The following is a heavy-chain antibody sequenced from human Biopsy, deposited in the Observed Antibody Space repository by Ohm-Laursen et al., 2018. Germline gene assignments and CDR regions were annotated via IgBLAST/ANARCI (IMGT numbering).Heavy chain of an antibody. CDR1: GGPFSGYF. J-gene: IGHJ5*02. D-gene: IGHD3-22*01. CDR3: ARGDYFDSNGYFWFDP. CDR2: IDHTGGT. Sequence: SETLSLTCAVYGGPFSGYFWTWIRQAPGKGLEWIGEIDHTGGTYYNPSLKNLITISGDTSKNQFSLKLNSVTAADTAVYYCARGDYFDSNGYFWFDPWGQGTLVTVSS. V-gene: IGHV4-34*09.